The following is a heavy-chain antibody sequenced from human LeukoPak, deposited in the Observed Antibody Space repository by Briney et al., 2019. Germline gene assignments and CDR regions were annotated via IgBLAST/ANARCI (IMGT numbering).Heavy chain of an antibody. V-gene: IGHV4-34*01. CDR1: GFTFSSYG. CDR2: INHSGST. J-gene: IGHJ4*02. CDR3: ARVRWQQLVLGIDY. D-gene: IGHD6-13*01. Sequence: GSLRLSCAASGFTFSSYGMSWVRQPPGKGLEWIGEINHSGSTNYNPSLKSRVTISVDTSKNQFSLKLSSVTAADTAVYYCARVRWQQLVLGIDYWGQGTLVTVSS.